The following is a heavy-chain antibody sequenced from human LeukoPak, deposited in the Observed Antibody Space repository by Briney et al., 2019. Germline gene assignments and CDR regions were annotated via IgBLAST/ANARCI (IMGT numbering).Heavy chain of an antibody. CDR2: INHSGST. Sequence: SETLSLTCAVSGGSFTTYYWTWIRQPPGKGLQWIGEINHSGSTNYNPSLKSRVTISVDTSRNQFSLKLNSVTTADTAVYYCAKSNGYGLIDIWGQGTMVTVSS. D-gene: IGHD3-22*01. J-gene: IGHJ3*02. CDR3: AKSNGYGLIDI. CDR1: GGSFTTYY. V-gene: IGHV4-34*01.